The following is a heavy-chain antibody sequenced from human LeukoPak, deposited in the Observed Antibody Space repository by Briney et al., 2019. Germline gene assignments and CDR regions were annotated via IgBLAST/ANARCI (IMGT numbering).Heavy chain of an antibody. CDR3: ASSAVAGTAHYYYYGMDV. J-gene: IGHJ6*02. D-gene: IGHD6-19*01. CDR2: IYYSGST. V-gene: IGHV4-59*12. CDR1: GGSISSYY. Sequence: SETLSLTCTVSGGSISSYYWSWIRQPPGKGLEWIGYIYYSGSTNYNPSLKSRVTMSVDTSKNQFSLKLSSVTAADTAVYYCASSAVAGTAHYYYYGMDVWGQGTTVTVSS.